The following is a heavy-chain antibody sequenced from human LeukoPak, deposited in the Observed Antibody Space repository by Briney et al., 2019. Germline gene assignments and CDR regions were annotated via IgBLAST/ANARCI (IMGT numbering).Heavy chain of an antibody. CDR2: IYHSGST. D-gene: IGHD1-26*01. CDR3: ARDLGATDSY. J-gene: IGHJ4*02. Sequence: SETLSLTCAVSGYSISSGYYWGWIRQPPGKGREWIGSIYHSGSTYYNPSLKSRVTISVDTSKNQFSLKLSSVTAADTAVYYCARDLGATDSYWGQGTLVTVS. V-gene: IGHV4-38-2*01. CDR1: GYSISSGYY.